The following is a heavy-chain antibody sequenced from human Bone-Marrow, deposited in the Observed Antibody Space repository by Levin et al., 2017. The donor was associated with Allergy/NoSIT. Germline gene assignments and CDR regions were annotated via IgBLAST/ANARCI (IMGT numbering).Heavy chain of an antibody. CDR1: GYTFTSHW. J-gene: IGHJ6*02. CDR3: ARLNGAMDV. V-gene: IGHV5-10-1*01. CDR2: IDPTDSNS. Sequence: LGESLKISCKGSGYTFTSHWISWVRQTPGKGLEYMGRIDPTDSNSVYIPSFPFPVPLSTDKSINTAYLQWSSLKASDTAIYYCARLNGAMDVWGQGTTVTVS. D-gene: IGHD3-10*01.